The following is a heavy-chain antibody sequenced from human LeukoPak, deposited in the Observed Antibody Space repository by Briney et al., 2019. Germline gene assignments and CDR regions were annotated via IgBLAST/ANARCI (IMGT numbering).Heavy chain of an antibody. D-gene: IGHD2-15*01. CDR2: INPNSGGT. CDR3: ARLLSVTSGGSRAGYYYYYGMDV. CDR1: GYTFTGYY. V-gene: IGHV1-2*02. J-gene: IGHJ6*04. Sequence: ASVKVSCKASGYTFTGYYMHWVRQAPGQGLEWMGWINPNSGGTNYAQKFQGRVTMTRDTSISTAYMELSRLRSDDTAVYYCARLLSVTSGGSRAGYYYYYGMDVWGKGTTVTVSS.